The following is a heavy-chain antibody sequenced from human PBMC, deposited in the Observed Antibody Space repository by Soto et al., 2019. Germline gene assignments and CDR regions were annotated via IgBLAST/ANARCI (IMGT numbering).Heavy chain of an antibody. J-gene: IGHJ4*02. CDR2: ISSTTNYI. Sequence: GGSLRLSCTASGFTFSTSAMSWVRQAPGRGLEWVSGISSTTNYIYYGDSMKGRFTISRDNAKNSLYLEMNSLRAEDTAVYYCARESEDLTSNFDYWGQGTLVTVSS. V-gene: IGHV3-21*06. CDR1: GFTFSTSA. CDR3: ARESEDLTSNFDY.